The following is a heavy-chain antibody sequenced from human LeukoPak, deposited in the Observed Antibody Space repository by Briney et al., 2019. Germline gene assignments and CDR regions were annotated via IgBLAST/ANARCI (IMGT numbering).Heavy chain of an antibody. Sequence: ASVKVSCKASGYTFTSYYMHWVRQAPGEGLEWMGGIIPIFGTTNYAQKFQGRVTITADESTSTAYMELSSLRSEDTAVYYCARGWQLGGDLGDAFDIWGQGTMVTVSS. D-gene: IGHD2-21*01. V-gene: IGHV1-69*13. CDR3: ARGWQLGGDLGDAFDI. CDR2: IIPIFGTT. J-gene: IGHJ3*02. CDR1: GYTFTSYY.